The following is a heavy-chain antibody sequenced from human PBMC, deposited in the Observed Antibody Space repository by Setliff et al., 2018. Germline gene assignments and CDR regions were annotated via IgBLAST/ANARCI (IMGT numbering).Heavy chain of an antibody. Sequence: SETLSLTCSVSGASLSSGCYYWSWIRQSAGKGPEWIGHIYTNGATNYSPSLKSRVSISADTSKNVLYLRLTSVTAADTAVYYCAKEYVVISFVRNTHQHYGMDVWGQGTTVTVSS. CDR3: AKEYVVISFVRNTHQHYGMDV. V-gene: IGHV4-61*09. CDR1: GASLSSGCYY. D-gene: IGHD2-21*01. CDR2: IYTNGAT. J-gene: IGHJ6*02.